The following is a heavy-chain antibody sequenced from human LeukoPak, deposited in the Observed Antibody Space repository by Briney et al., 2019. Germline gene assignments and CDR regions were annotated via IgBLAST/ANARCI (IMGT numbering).Heavy chain of an antibody. Sequence: GGSLRLSCAASGFTVSSNYMNWVRQAPGKGLEWVSLIYSGGSTYYADSVKGRFTISRDNSKNTLYLQMNSLRAEDTAVYYCARELDRVNYGSGPWGQGTLVTVSS. CDR1: GFTVSSNY. CDR2: IYSGGST. J-gene: IGHJ5*02. D-gene: IGHD3-10*01. V-gene: IGHV3-66*01. CDR3: ARELDRVNYGSGP.